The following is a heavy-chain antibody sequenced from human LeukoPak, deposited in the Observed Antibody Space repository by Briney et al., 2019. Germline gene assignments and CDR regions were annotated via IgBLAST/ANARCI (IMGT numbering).Heavy chain of an antibody. CDR2: KYYNGGA. Sequence: PSETLSLTCNVPGVSVSDGRYYWTWIRQHPGKGLEWIGYKYYNGGAKYNPSLKSRLTISIDTSKNQFSLQLTSVTAADTATYYCATPYCSSLSCLDVFNMWGQGTRVTVSS. J-gene: IGHJ3*02. V-gene: IGHV4-31*03. D-gene: IGHD2-2*01. CDR3: ATPYCSSLSCLDVFNM. CDR1: GVSVSDGRYY.